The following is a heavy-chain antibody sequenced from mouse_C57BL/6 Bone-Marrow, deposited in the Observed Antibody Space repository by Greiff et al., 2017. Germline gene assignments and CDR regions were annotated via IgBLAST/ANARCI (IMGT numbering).Heavy chain of an antibody. CDR3: AGHYGWYFDV. CDR1: GYTFTSYG. D-gene: IGHD1-1*02. Sequence: QVQLQQSGAELARPGASVKLSCKASGYTFTSYGISWVKQRTGQGLEWIGEIYPRSGNTYYNEKFKGKATLTADKSSSTAYMQLSSLTSEDSAVYFCAGHYGWYFDVWGKGTTVTVSS. V-gene: IGHV1-81*01. CDR2: IYPRSGNT. J-gene: IGHJ1*03.